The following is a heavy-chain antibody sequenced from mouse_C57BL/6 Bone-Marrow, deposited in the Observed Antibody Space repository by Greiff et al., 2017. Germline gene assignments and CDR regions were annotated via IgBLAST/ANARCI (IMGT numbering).Heavy chain of an antibody. CDR2: IDPSDSYI. CDR1: GYTFTSYW. Sequence: QVQLQQPGAELVMPGASVKLSCKASGYTFTSYWMHWVKQRPGQGLEWIGEIDPSDSYINYNQKFKGKSTLTVDKSSSTAYMQLSSLTSEDSAVYYCARESYYEFADWGQGTLVTVSA. CDR3: ARESYYEFAD. J-gene: IGHJ3*01. D-gene: IGHD2-10*01. V-gene: IGHV1-69*01.